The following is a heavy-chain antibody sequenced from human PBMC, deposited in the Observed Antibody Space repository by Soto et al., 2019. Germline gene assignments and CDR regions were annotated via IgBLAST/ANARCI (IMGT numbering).Heavy chain of an antibody. J-gene: IGHJ4*02. CDR1: GFTFSNYG. V-gene: IGHV3-48*02. Sequence: GGSLRLSYTASGFTFSNYGMNWIRQAPGKGLEWISFISYGSSSTYYADSVKGRFTISRDNAKNSLYLQMNSLRDEDTAVYYCARGKYTYGSDYWGQGAMVTVSS. CDR2: ISYGSSST. CDR3: ARGKYTYGSDY. D-gene: IGHD5-18*01.